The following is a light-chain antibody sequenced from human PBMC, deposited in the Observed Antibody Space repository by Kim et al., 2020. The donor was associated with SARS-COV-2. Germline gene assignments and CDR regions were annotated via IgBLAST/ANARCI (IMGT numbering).Light chain of an antibody. J-gene: IGKJ2*01. V-gene: IGKV1-5*01. Sequence: DIQMTQSPSTLSASVGDRVTITCRASQSISSWLAWYQQKPGKAPKLLIYDASSLESGVPSRFSGSGSGTEFTLTISSLQPDDFATYYCQQYNSQYTFGQGTKLEL. CDR1: QSISSW. CDR3: QQYNSQYT. CDR2: DAS.